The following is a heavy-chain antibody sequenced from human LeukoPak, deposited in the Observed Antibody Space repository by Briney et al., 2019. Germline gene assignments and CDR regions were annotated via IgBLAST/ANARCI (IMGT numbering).Heavy chain of an antibody. Sequence: GQSLKISCKGSGYSFDMYWIGWVRQMPGEGLEWMGIIYPGDSDTKYSPSFEGQVTISADKSISTAYLQWKSLKASDTAMYYCARPGYYYDSSGHRIDAFDIWGQGTMVTVSS. J-gene: IGHJ3*02. CDR3: ARPGYYYDSSGHRIDAFDI. V-gene: IGHV5-51*01. CDR1: GYSFDMYW. CDR2: IYPGDSDT. D-gene: IGHD3-22*01.